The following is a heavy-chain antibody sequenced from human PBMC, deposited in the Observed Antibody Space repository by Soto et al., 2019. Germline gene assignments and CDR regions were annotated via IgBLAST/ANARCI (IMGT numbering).Heavy chain of an antibody. Sequence: QVQLVQSGTEVKKPGASVKVSCKASGYTFTSYTITWVRQAPGQGLEWMGSISAHSGNTNYAQKLQGRVTMATDTSSNTAYMELRSLRSDDTAVYYCARGYYDSSGYYYWYWGQGTLVTVSS. J-gene: IGHJ4*02. CDR3: ARGYYDSSGYYYWY. D-gene: IGHD3-22*01. V-gene: IGHV1-18*01. CDR1: GYTFTSYT. CDR2: ISAHSGNT.